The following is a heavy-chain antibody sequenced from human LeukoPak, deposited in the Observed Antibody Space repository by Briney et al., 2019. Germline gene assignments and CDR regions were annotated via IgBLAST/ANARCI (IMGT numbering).Heavy chain of an antibody. CDR3: AKSSGWYGVDAFDI. CDR1: GGSISSYY. D-gene: IGHD6-19*01. J-gene: IGHJ3*02. V-gene: IGHV4-59*01. Sequence: SETLSLTCSVSGGSISSYYWSWIRQPPGKGLEWIGYIYYSGSTNYNPSLKSRVTISVDTPKNQFSLKLSSVTAADTAVYYCAKSSGWYGVDAFDIWGQGTMVTVSS. CDR2: IYYSGST.